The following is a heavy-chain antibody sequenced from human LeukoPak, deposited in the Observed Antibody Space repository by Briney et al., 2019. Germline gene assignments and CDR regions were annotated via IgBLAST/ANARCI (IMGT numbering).Heavy chain of an antibody. J-gene: IGHJ5*02. CDR2: MNPNSGNT. D-gene: IGHD2-15*01. V-gene: IGHV1-8*03. CDR3: ARGYCSGGSCYDNWFDP. CDR1: GYTFTSYD. Sequence: VASVKVSCKASGYTFTSYDINWVRQATGQGPEWMGWMNPNSGNTGYAQKFQGRVTITRNTSISTAYMELSSLRSEDTAVYYCARGYCSGGSCYDNWFDPWGQGTLVTVSS.